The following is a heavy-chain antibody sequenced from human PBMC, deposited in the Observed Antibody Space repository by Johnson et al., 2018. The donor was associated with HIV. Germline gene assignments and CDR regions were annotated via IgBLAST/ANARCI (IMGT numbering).Heavy chain of an antibody. CDR2: VSGDGTGT. J-gene: IGHJ3*02. Sequence: MQLVESGGGVVQPGRSLRLSCAASGFTFSSYAMHCVRQAPGKGLEWVSAVSGDGTGTYSADSVKGRFTISRDTSKNTLYLQMGSLRAEDMAVYYCARVDTAMTYDAFDIWGQGTMVTVSS. CDR3: ARVDTAMTYDAFDI. CDR1: GFTFSSYA. D-gene: IGHD5-18*01. V-gene: IGHV3-64*07.